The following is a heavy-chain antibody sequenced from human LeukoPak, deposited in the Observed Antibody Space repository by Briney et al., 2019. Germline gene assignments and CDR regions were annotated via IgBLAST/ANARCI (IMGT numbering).Heavy chain of an antibody. CDR1: GLTYSSYG. J-gene: IGHJ4*02. CDR3: AREWRYCSSTSCYANYFDY. V-gene: IGHV3-66*01. D-gene: IGHD2-2*01. CDR2: IYSGGST. Sequence: GGSLRLSCAASGLTYSSYGMHRVRQAPGKGLEWVSVIYSGGSTYFADPVKGRFTISRDNSKNTLYHQMNSLRADDTAVYYCAREWRYCSSTSCYANYFDYWGQGTLVTVSS.